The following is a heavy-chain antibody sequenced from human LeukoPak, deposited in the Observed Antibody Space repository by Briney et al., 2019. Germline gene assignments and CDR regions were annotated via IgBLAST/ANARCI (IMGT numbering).Heavy chain of an antibody. CDR1: GFTFDDYG. Sequence: GGSLRLSCTASGFTFDDYGMSWVRQPPGKGLEWVSGISWNGGSTSYAGSLKGRFTISRDNAKNSLYLQMNSLRAEDMALYYCAKGRSSSWSLYYFDYWGQGTLVTVSS. J-gene: IGHJ4*02. V-gene: IGHV3-20*04. D-gene: IGHD6-13*01. CDR3: AKGRSSSWSLYYFDY. CDR2: ISWNGGST.